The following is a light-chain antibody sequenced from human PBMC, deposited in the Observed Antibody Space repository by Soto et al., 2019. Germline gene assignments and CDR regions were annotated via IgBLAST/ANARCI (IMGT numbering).Light chain of an antibody. CDR2: GAS. CDR3: QQYKRNLET. Sequence: DIQMTQSPSTLSASVGDRVSITCRASQGIGGWLAWYQQKPGKVPKLLIYGASTLESGVPSRFSGSGSGTEFTLTISSLQPDDCATYYCQQYKRNLETFGQGTKVEIK. CDR1: QGIGGW. J-gene: IGKJ1*01. V-gene: IGKV1-5*03.